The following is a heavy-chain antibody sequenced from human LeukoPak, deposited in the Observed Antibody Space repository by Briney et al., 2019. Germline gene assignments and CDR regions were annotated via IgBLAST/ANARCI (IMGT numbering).Heavy chain of an antibody. CDR3: TKDITAGGLDY. CDR2: IYSGGST. V-gene: IGHV3-53*05. D-gene: IGHD6-13*01. J-gene: IGHJ4*02. Sequence: GGSLRLSCAASGFTVSSNYMSWVRQAPGKGLEWVSLIYSGGSTFYADSVKGRFTISRDNSKNTLYLQMNSLRTDDTALYYCTKDITAGGLDYWGQGTLVTVSS. CDR1: GFTVSSNY.